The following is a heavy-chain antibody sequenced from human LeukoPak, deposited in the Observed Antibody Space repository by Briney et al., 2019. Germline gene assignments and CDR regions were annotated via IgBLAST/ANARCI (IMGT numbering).Heavy chain of an antibody. CDR2: ISSSSSYI. CDR3: ARDSTSIVVVPAATDY. V-gene: IGHV3-21*01. J-gene: IGHJ4*02. D-gene: IGHD2-2*01. Sequence: GGSLRLSCAASGFTFSSYGMNWVRQAPGKGLEWVSSISSSSSYIYYADSVKGRFTISRDNAKNSLYLQMNSLRAEDTAVYYCARDSTSIVVVPAATDYWGQGTLVTVSS. CDR1: GFTFSSYG.